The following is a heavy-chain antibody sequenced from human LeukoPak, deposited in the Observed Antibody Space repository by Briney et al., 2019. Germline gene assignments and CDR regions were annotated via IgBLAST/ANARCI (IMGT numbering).Heavy chain of an antibody. Sequence: PSQTLSLTCTVSGDSISSGGYYWSWIRQHPGKGLEWIGYIYYSGSTYYNPSLKSRVTISVDTSKNQFSLKLSSVTAADTAVYYCAREDDSSGYYSSLDYWGQGTLVTVSS. CDR1: GDSISSGGYY. D-gene: IGHD3-22*01. CDR3: AREDDSSGYYSSLDY. V-gene: IGHV4-31*03. CDR2: IYYSGST. J-gene: IGHJ4*02.